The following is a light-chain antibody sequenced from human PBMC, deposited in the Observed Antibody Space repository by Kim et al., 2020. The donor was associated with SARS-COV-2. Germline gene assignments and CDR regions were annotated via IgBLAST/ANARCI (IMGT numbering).Light chain of an antibody. CDR1: QTVSSSY. V-gene: IGKV3-20*01. Sequence: PGERATLSCRASQTVSSSYLAWYQQKPGQAPRLLIYGTSSRATGIPDRFSGSGSGTDFTLTISRLEPEDFAVYSCQQYGSSPALTFGGGTKVDIK. J-gene: IGKJ4*01. CDR3: QQYGSSPALT. CDR2: GTS.